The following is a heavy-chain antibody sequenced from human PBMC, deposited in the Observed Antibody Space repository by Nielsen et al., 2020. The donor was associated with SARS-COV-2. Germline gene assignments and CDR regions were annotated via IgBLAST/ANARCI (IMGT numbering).Heavy chain of an antibody. D-gene: IGHD2-8*01. CDR1: GFTFSNKA. CDR3: AKDREMVSTDYFDY. V-gene: IGHV3-30*18. CDR2: ISYDGREK. Sequence: GSLKISCAASGFTFSNKAMHWVRQAPGKGLEWVAVISYDGREKSYTDSVKGRFTISRDNSNNTLYLQMTRLSSEDTGMYYCAKDREMVSTDYFDYWGQGTLVTVSP. J-gene: IGHJ4*02.